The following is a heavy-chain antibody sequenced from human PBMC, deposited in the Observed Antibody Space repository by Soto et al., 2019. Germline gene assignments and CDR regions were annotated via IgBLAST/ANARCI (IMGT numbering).Heavy chain of an antibody. CDR3: ARDSIAAADYNWFDP. Sequence: QVQLVQSGAEVKKPGASVKVSCKASGYTFTSYGISWVRQAPGQGLEWMGWSSAYNGNTNYAQKLQGRFTMTTDTSTSTAYMERRSLRSDDTAVYYCARDSIAAADYNWFDPWGQGTLVTVSS. J-gene: IGHJ5*02. V-gene: IGHV1-18*01. CDR1: GYTFTSYG. CDR2: SSAYNGNT. D-gene: IGHD6-13*01.